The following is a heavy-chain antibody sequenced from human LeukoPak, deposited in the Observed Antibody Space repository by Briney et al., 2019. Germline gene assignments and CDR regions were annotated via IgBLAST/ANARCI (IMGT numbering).Heavy chain of an antibody. J-gene: IGHJ4*02. CDR1: GEPFSSYF. CDR3: AGPSSIAALSYFDY. D-gene: IGHD6-6*01. CDR2: INHSGTT. Sequence: SETLSLTSTVSGEPFSSYFWSWIRLSPEKGLEWTGEINHSGTTYYNPSLKSRVTISVDTSKNQFSLKLSSVTAADTAVYYCAGPSSIAALSYFDYWGQGTLVTVSS. V-gene: IGHV4-34*01.